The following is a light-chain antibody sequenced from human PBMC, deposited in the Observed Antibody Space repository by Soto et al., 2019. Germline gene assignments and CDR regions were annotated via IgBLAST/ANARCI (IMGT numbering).Light chain of an antibody. CDR3: QQSYSTPPLT. Sequence: DIQMTQSPSSLSESVGDRVTITCRASQSISSYLNWYQQKLGKAPKLLIYAASSLQSGVPSRFSGSGSGTDFTLTISSLQPEDFATYYCQQSYSTPPLTFGGGTKVEIK. CDR1: QSISSY. V-gene: IGKV1-39*01. CDR2: AAS. J-gene: IGKJ4*01.